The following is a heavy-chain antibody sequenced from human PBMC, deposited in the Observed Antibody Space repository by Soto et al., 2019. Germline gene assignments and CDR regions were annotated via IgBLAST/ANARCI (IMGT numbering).Heavy chain of an antibody. Sequence: PGGSLRLSCAASGFTFSSYAMSWVRQAPGKGLEWVSAISGSGVSTYYADSVKGRFTISRDNSKNTLYLQMNSLRAEDTAVYYCAKSPGMYYYDSSGYYHYDYWGQGTLVTVLL. CDR1: GFTFSSYA. J-gene: IGHJ4*02. CDR3: AKSPGMYYYDSSGYYHYDY. D-gene: IGHD3-22*01. V-gene: IGHV3-23*01. CDR2: ISGSGVST.